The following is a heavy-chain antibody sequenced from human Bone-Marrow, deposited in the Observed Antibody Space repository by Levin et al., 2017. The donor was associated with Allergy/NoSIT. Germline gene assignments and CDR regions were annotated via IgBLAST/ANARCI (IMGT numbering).Heavy chain of an antibody. D-gene: IGHD3-10*01. V-gene: IGHV4-39*01. CDR1: GGSISSSSYY. CDR3: ARIEFEGSGSYYFKY. J-gene: IGHJ1*01. Sequence: SETLSLTCTVSGGSISSSSYYWGWIRRPPGKGLEWIGSIYYSGSTYYNPSLKSRVTISVDTSKNQFSLKLNSVTAADTAVYYCARIEFEGSGSYYFKYWSQGTLVTVSS. CDR2: IYYSGST.